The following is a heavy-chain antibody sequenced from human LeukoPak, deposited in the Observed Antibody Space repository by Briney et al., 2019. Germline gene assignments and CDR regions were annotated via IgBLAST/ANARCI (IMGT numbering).Heavy chain of an antibody. V-gene: IGHV3-9*01. CDR1: GFTFSSYA. CDR3: AKGSDYDYVWAAAAFDI. J-gene: IGHJ3*02. D-gene: IGHD3-16*01. Sequence: GGSLRLSCAASGFTFSSYAMHWVRQAPGKGLEWVSGISWNSGSIGYADSVKGRFTISRDNAKNSLYLQMNSLRAEDTALYYCAKGSDYDYVWAAAAFDIWGQGTMVTVSS. CDR2: ISWNSGSI.